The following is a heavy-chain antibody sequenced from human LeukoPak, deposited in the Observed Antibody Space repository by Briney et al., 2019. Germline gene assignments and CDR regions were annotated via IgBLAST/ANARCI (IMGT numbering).Heavy chain of an antibody. CDR2: MNPNSGNT. Sequence: ASVKVSCKASGYTFTSYDINWVRQATGQGLEWMGWMNPNSGNTGYAQKFQVRVTMTRNTSISTAYMELSSLRSEGTAVYYCARALYPYYYDSSGGDAFDLWGQGTMVTVSS. CDR1: GYTFTSYD. J-gene: IGHJ3*01. V-gene: IGHV1-8*01. D-gene: IGHD3-22*01. CDR3: ARALYPYYYDSSGGDAFDL.